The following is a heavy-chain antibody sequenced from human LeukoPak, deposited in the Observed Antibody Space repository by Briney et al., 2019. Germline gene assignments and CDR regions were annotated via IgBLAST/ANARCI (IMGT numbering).Heavy chain of an antibody. V-gene: IGHV1-8*01. CDR1: GYTFTSYD. CDR3: ARGAARPRIRGAPPYYYYYGMDV. Sequence: ASVKVSCKASGYTFTSYDINWVRQATGQGLEWMGWTNPNSGNTGYAQKFQGRVTMTRNASISTAYMELSSLRSEDTAVYYCARGAARPRIRGAPPYYYYYGMDVWGQGTTVTVSS. D-gene: IGHD6-6*01. J-gene: IGHJ6*02. CDR2: TNPNSGNT.